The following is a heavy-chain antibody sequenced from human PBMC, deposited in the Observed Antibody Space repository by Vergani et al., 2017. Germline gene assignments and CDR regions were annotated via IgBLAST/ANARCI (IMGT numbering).Heavy chain of an antibody. CDR2: ISWNSNSI. CDR1: GFTSAGYA. CDR3: AKDLGTSSGGGWFDP. V-gene: IGHV3-9*02. Sequence: EVQLEESGGGLVLPGRSLRLSCVASGFTSAGYAMHWVRQAPGKGLEWVSGISWNSNSIGYADSVKGRFTISRDNAKNSLYLQMNSLGAEGTALYYCAKDLGTSSGGGWFDPWGKGTLVTVSS. D-gene: IGHD6-6*01. J-gene: IGHJ5*02.